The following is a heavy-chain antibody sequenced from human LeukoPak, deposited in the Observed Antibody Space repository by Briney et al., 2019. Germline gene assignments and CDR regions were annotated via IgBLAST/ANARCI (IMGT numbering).Heavy chain of an antibody. J-gene: IGHJ4*02. CDR3: ASFGGYSGYDLFDY. Sequence: FIFYGDSVRGRFTISRDNAKNSVYLQMKSLSADDTAVYYCASFGGYSGYDLFDYWGQGALVTVSS. D-gene: IGHD5-12*01. CDR2: FI. V-gene: IGHV3-21*01.